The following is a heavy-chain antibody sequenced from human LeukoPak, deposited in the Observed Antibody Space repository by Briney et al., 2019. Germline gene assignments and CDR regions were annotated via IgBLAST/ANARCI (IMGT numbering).Heavy chain of an antibody. CDR3: ARVGVQLWLLDY. CDR1: GFTFSNYE. Sequence: GGSLRLSCAASGFTFSNYEMHWVRQAPGKGLEWVSYISSSGSDIYYADSVKGRFTISRDSSKNTLYLQMNSLRADDTAVYYCARVGVQLWLLDYWGQGTLVTVSS. J-gene: IGHJ4*02. V-gene: IGHV3-48*03. D-gene: IGHD5-18*01. CDR2: ISSSGSDI.